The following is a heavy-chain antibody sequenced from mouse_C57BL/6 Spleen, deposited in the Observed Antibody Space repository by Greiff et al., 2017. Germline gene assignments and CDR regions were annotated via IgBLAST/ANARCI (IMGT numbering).Heavy chain of an antibody. Sequence: EVKLVESGPELVKPGDSVKISCKASGYSFTGYFMNWVMQSHGKSLEWIGRINPYNGDTFYNQKFKGKATLTVDKSSSTAHMELRSLTSEDSAVYYCARELIYYGNYDAMDYWGQGTSVTVSS. CDR2: INPYNGDT. J-gene: IGHJ4*01. D-gene: IGHD2-1*01. CDR1: GYSFTGYF. CDR3: ARELIYYGNYDAMDY. V-gene: IGHV1-20*01.